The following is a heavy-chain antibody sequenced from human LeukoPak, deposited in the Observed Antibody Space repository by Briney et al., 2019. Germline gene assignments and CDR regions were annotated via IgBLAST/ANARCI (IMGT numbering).Heavy chain of an antibody. D-gene: IGHD6-19*01. CDR2: IYYSGST. J-gene: IGHJ4*02. CDR3: AGPRGYSSGWVY. CDR1: GGSISSSSYY. Sequence: NPSETLSLTCTVSGGSISSSSYYWGWIRQPPGKGLEWIGSIYYSGSTYYNPSLKSRVTISVDTSKNQFSLKLSSVTAADTAVYYCAGPRGYSSGWVYWGQGTLVTVSS. V-gene: IGHV4-39*01.